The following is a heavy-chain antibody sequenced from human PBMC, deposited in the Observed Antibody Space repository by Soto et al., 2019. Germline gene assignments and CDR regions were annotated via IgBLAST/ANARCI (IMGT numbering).Heavy chain of an antibody. CDR2: IIPVLGVA. J-gene: IGHJ3*01. D-gene: IGHD6-25*01. V-gene: IGHV1-69*02. Sequence: QVQLVQSGAEVRKPGSSVKVSCKASGVTFSSYTISWVRQAPGQGLEWMGRIIPVLGVANYAPKFQGRLTIIADEPTSTVYMVLSSLRSGVTAMYCARWLSSGDSDVSDFWGQGTFFTVSS. CDR3: ARWLSSGDSDVSDF. CDR1: GVTFSSYT.